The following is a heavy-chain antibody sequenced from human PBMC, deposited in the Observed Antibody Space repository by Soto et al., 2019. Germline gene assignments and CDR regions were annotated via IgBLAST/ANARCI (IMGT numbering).Heavy chain of an antibody. J-gene: IGHJ5*02. Sequence: QVQLVQSGAEVKKPGASVKVSCKASGYTFTSYDIIWVRQATGQGLEWMGWMNPSTGNTDSAEKFQGRLTMTRNTSISTVYMELSSLSFEDTAVYYCARGLIIVAGGFDPWGQGTLLTVSS. CDR2: MNPSTGNT. V-gene: IGHV1-8*01. CDR1: GYTFTSYD. D-gene: IGHD5-12*01. CDR3: ARGLIIVAGGFDP.